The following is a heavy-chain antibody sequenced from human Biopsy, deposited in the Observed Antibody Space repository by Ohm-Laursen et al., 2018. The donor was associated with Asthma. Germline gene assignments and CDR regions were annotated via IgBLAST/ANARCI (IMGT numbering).Heavy chain of an antibody. CDR2: ISYDGSNK. V-gene: IGHV3-30*03. CDR1: GFTFSRHG. J-gene: IGHJ6*02. D-gene: IGHD2-21*02. Sequence: SLRLSCAASGFTFSRHGMHWVRQAPGKGLEWVAVISYDGSNKYYGDSVQGRFTISRDNSKNTLYLQMNSLRAEDTAVYYCASYEVVTSILPLDVWGQGTTVTVSS. CDR3: ASYEVVTSILPLDV.